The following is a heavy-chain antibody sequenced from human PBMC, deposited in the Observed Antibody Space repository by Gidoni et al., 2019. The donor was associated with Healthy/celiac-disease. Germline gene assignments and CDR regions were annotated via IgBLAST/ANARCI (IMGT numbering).Heavy chain of an antibody. CDR2: ISGSGGST. J-gene: IGHJ6*02. Sequence: EVQLVESGGGLVQPGGSLRLSCAASGFTCSSYAMSWVRQAPGKGLEWVSAISGSGGSTYYADSVKGRFTISRDNSKNTLYLQMNSLRAEDTAVYYCAKSSYYYDSSGYYSGYYGMDVWGQGTTVTVSS. D-gene: IGHD3-22*01. CDR3: AKSSYYYDSSGYYSGYYGMDV. CDR1: GFTCSSYA. V-gene: IGHV3-23*04.